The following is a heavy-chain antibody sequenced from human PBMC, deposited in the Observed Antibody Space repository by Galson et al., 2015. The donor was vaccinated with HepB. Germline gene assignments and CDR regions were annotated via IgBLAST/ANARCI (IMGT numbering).Heavy chain of an antibody. J-gene: IGHJ4*02. CDR3: VRMGDLSGYSSR. CDR2: IRSKTSNYAA. D-gene: IGHD6-13*01. Sequence: SLRLSCAASGFNFSGSAIHWVRQASGKGPEWIGRIRSKTSNYAALYVQSLEGRFTISRDDSKNMAYLHMRSLKTDDTAVYYCVRMGDLSGYSSRWGQGTLVTVSS. V-gene: IGHV3-73*01. CDR1: GFNFSGSA.